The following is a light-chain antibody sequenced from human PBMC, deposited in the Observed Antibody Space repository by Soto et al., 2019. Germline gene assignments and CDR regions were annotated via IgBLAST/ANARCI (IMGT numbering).Light chain of an antibody. CDR2: KAS. CDR3: QHYSDYPYT. CDR1: QSISSW. V-gene: IGKV1-5*03. J-gene: IGKJ2*01. Sequence: DIQMTQSPSTLSASVGDRVTITCRASQSISSWLAWYQQKPGKAPNLLIYKASSLDRGVPSRFSGSGSGTEFTLTISSLQPDDFATYYCQHYSDYPYTFGQGTKLEIQ.